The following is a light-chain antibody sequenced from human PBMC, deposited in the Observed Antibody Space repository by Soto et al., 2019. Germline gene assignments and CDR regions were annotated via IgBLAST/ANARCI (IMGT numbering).Light chain of an antibody. Sequence: QSALTQPRSMSGSPGQSVTISCSGASSDVGGTNYVSWYQQHPGKVPKLMIYDVSKRPSGVPDRFSGSKSGNTASLTISGLQAEDEADYSCLSHAGTYYVFGTGTKLTVL. CDR1: SSDVGGTNY. CDR3: LSHAGTYYV. V-gene: IGLV2-11*01. J-gene: IGLJ1*01. CDR2: DVS.